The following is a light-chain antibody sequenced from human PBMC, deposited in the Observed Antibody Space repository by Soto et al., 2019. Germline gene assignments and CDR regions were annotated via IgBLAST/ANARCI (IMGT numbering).Light chain of an antibody. CDR3: QQSYSTPLT. J-gene: IGKJ4*01. CDR1: ESIDSW. V-gene: IGKV1-5*03. CDR2: KAS. Sequence: DIQMTQSPSTLSASVGDRVTITCRASESIDSWLAWHQQKPGRAPKLLISKASSLESGVPSRFSGSGFGTEFTLTISSLQPEDFATYYCQQSYSTPLTFGGGTKVDIK.